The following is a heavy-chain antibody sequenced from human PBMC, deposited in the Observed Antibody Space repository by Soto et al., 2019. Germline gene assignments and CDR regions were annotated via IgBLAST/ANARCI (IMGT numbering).Heavy chain of an antibody. Sequence: PSETLSLTCTVSGGSISSSSYYWGWIRQPPGKGLEWIGSIYYSGSTYYNPSLKSRVTISVDTSKNQFSLKLSSVTAADTAVYYCARLTIRNWFDPWGQGTLVTVSS. CDR3: ARLTIRNWFDP. J-gene: IGHJ5*02. CDR1: GGSISSSSYY. CDR2: IYYSGST. D-gene: IGHD5-12*01. V-gene: IGHV4-39*01.